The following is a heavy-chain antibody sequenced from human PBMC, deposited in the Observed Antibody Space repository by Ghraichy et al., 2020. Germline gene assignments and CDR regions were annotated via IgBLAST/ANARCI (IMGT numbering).Heavy chain of an antibody. J-gene: IGHJ6*02. CDR1: GFTFSKYG. V-gene: IGHV3-30*18. CDR3: AKERDTSGYYSFRGDYYGMDV. D-gene: IGHD3-22*01. CDR2: ISYDGSNK. Sequence: GGSLRLSCAASGFTFSKYGMHWVRQAPGKGLEWVAVISYDGSNKYYADSVKGRLTTSRDNSKNTLYLQVNSLRAEDTAVYYCAKERDTSGYYSFRGDYYGMDVWGQGTTVTVSS.